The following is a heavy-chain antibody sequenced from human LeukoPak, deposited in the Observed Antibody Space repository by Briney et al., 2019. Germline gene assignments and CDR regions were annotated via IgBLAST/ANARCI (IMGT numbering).Heavy chain of an antibody. D-gene: IGHD2-2*01. J-gene: IGHJ4*02. Sequence: ASVKVSCKASGYTFTGYYMHWVRQAPGQGLEWMGWINPNSGGTNYAQKFQGRVTMTRDTSISTAYMELSRLRSDDTAVYYCAREADCSSTSCYSDFDYWGQGTLVTVSS. CDR1: GYTFTGYY. V-gene: IGHV1-2*02. CDR3: AREADCSSTSCYSDFDY. CDR2: INPNSGGT.